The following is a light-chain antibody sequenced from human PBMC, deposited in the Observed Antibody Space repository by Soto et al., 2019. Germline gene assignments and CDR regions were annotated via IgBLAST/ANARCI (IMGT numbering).Light chain of an antibody. Sequence: IQMTQSLYSLSASFGDRVTTTCRARHPISSYLNWYQQTPGRAPKLLIYAASSLQGGVPSRFSGSGSGTDFTLTISSLQPEDFATFYCQQTYSTPSTWTFGQGTKVDIE. CDR2: AAS. V-gene: IGKV1-39*01. CDR3: QQTYSTPSTWT. CDR1: HPISSY. J-gene: IGKJ1*01.